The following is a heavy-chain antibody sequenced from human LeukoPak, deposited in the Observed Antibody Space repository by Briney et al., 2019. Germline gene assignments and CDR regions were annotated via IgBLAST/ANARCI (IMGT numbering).Heavy chain of an antibody. V-gene: IGHV3-30-3*01. Sequence: PGGSLRLSCAASGFTFSSYAMHWVRQAPGKGLEWVAVISYDGSNKYYADSVKGQFTISRDNSKNTLYLQMNSLRAEDTAVYYCARGLWLVRHNWFDPWGQGTLVTVSS. CDR2: ISYDGSNK. CDR1: GFTFSSYA. CDR3: ARGLWLVRHNWFDP. D-gene: IGHD6-19*01. J-gene: IGHJ5*02.